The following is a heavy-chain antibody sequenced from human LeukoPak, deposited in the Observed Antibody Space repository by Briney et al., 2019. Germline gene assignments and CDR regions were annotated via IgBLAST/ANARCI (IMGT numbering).Heavy chain of an antibody. CDR1: GFTFSSYG. CDR2: ISGSGGST. J-gene: IGHJ4*02. D-gene: IGHD3-10*01. CDR3: ARVRLHFYGSGAFDY. Sequence: GGSLRLSCAASGFTFSSYGMSWVRQAPGKGLEWVSAISGSGGSTYYADSVKGRFTISRDNSKNTLYLQMNSLRAEDTAVYYCARVRLHFYGSGAFDYWGQGTLVTVSS. V-gene: IGHV3-23*01.